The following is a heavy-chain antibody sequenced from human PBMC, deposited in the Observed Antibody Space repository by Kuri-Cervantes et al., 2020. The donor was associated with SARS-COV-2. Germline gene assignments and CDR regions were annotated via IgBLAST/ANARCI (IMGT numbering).Heavy chain of an antibody. CDR2: INHSGST. Sequence: SETLSLTCTVSGGSISSGGYYWSWIRQPPGKGLEWIGEINHSGSTNYNPSLKGRVTISVDTSKNQFSLKLSSVTAADTAVYYCVRDGDHWNFDYWGQGTLVTVSS. CDR1: GGSISSGGYY. J-gene: IGHJ4*02. D-gene: IGHD1-1*01. CDR3: VRDGDHWNFDY. V-gene: IGHV4-39*07.